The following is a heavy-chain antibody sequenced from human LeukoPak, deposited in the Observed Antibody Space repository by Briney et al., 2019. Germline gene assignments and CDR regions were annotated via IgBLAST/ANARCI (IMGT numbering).Heavy chain of an antibody. Sequence: SETLSLTCTVSGGSISSYYWSWTRQPPGKGLEWIGYIYYSGSTNYNPSLKSRVTISVDTSKNQFSLKLSSVTAADTAVYYCATSNEYSSSWYGFDYWGQGTLVTVSS. CDR1: GGSISSYY. CDR2: IYYSGST. CDR3: ATSNEYSSSWYGFDY. V-gene: IGHV4-59*01. J-gene: IGHJ4*02. D-gene: IGHD6-13*01.